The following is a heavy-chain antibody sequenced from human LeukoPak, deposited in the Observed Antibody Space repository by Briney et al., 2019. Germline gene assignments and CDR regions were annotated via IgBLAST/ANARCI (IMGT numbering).Heavy chain of an antibody. Sequence: GGSLRLSCAASGFTFSSYAMHWVRQAPGKGLEWVAVISYDGSNKYYADSVKGRFTISRDNSKNTLYLQMNSLRAEDTAVYYCAREHYYDILTGYSYYFDYWGQGTLVTVSS. J-gene: IGHJ4*02. CDR3: AREHYYDILTGYSYYFDY. V-gene: IGHV3-30*04. D-gene: IGHD3-9*01. CDR1: GFTFSSYA. CDR2: ISYDGSNK.